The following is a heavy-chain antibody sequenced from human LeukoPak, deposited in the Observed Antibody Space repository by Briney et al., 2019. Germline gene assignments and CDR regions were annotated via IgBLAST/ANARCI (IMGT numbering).Heavy chain of an antibody. CDR1: GFTFSSYA. V-gene: IGHV3-23*01. CDR2: ISGSGGST. Sequence: GGSLRLSCAASGFTFSSYAMSWVRQAPGKGLGWVSAISGSGGSTYYADSGKGRFTISGDNSNNTLYLQMNSLRAEDTALYYCAKAEQQLVLFPFAYLGQATLVTVSS. J-gene: IGHJ4*02. D-gene: IGHD6-6*01. CDR3: AKAEQQLVLFPFAY.